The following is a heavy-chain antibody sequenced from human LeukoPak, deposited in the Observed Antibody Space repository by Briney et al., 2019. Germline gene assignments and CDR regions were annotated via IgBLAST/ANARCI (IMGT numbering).Heavy chain of an antibody. CDR1: GFTFSDYY. Sequence: PGGSRRLSCAASGFTFSDYYMSWIRQAPGKGLEWVAFIRYDGSEKYYTGSVKGRFTISRDNSKNTLYLQMNSLRPEDTAVYYCAKTEHQKYSSSWWGAYSDYWGQGTLVTVSS. CDR3: AKTEHQKYSSSWWGAYSDY. D-gene: IGHD6-13*01. CDR2: IRYDGSEK. J-gene: IGHJ4*02. V-gene: IGHV3-30*02.